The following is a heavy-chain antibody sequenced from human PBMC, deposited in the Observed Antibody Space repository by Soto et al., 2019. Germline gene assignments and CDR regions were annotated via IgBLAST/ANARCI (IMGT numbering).Heavy chain of an antibody. CDR1: GFTFSSYA. D-gene: IGHD3-22*01. J-gene: IGHJ4*02. V-gene: IGHV3-30-3*01. Sequence: QVQLVESGGVVVQPGRSLRLSCAASGFTFSSYAMHWVRQAPGKGLEWVAVISYDGSNKYYADSVKGRFTISRDNSKNTLYLQMNSLRAEDTAVYYCARDLYYYDSSGSYDYWGQGTLVTVSS. CDR2: ISYDGSNK. CDR3: ARDLYYYDSSGSYDY.